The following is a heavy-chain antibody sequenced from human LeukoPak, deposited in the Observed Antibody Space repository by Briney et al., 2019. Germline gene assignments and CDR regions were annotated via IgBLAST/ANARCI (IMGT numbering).Heavy chain of an antibody. CDR1: GYTFTGYY. J-gene: IGHJ6*03. D-gene: IGHD5-18*01. CDR3: AREWKSYGYEKGYYYYMDV. Sequence: ASVKVSCKASGYTFTGYYMHWVRQAPGQGLEWMGWINPNSGGTNYAQKFQGRVTMTRDTSISTAYMELSRLRSDDTAVYYCAREWKSYGYEKGYYYYMDVWGKGTTVTVSS. V-gene: IGHV1-2*02. CDR2: INPNSGGT.